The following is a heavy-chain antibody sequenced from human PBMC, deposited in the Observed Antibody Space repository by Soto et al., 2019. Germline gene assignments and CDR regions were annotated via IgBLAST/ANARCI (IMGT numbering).Heavy chain of an antibody. CDR3: ARVPHYYDSSGTDY. CDR2: IYYSGST. J-gene: IGHJ4*02. V-gene: IGHV4-30-4*01. Sequence: LSLTCTVSGGSISSGDYYWSWIRQPPGKGLEWIGYIYYSGSTYYNPSLKSRVTISVDTSKNQFSLKLSSVTAADTAVYYCARVPHYYDSSGTDYWGQGTLVTVSS. D-gene: IGHD3-22*01. CDR1: GGSISSGDYY.